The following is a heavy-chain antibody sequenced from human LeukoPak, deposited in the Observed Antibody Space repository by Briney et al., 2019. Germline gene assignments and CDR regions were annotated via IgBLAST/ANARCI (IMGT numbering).Heavy chain of an antibody. V-gene: IGHV3-64*04. CDR3: VSGDYGNY. J-gene: IGHJ4*02. CDR1: GFTFSSYA. CDR2: ISSNGGST. Sequence: PGGSLRLSCSASGFTFSSYAMHWVRQAPGKGLEYVSAISSNGGSTYYANSVKGRFTVSRDNAKNTLFLQMNSLRVEDTALYYCVSGDYGNYWGQGTLVTVSS. D-gene: IGHD4-17*01.